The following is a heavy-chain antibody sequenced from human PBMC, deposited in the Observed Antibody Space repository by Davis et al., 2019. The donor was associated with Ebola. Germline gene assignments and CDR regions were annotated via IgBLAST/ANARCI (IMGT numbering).Heavy chain of an antibody. CDR1: GFNFNEYS. D-gene: IGHD1-26*01. CDR2: ISYDGATK. J-gene: IGHJ3*02. CDR3: ARGGKWATVSHDPFDM. V-gene: IGHV3-30-3*01. Sequence: GESLKISCATSGFNFNEYSFSWVRQAPGKALEWVASISYDGATKNFADSAKGRFTIARDQSKNTLLVELNSLRPEDAAIYYSARGGKWATVSHDPFDMWGQGTMVTVSS.